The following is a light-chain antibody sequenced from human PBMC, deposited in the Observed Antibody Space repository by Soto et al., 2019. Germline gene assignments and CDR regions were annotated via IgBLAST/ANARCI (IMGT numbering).Light chain of an antibody. CDR2: EVS. J-gene: IGLJ1*01. V-gene: IGLV2-14*01. CDR1: SSDVGGYNY. Sequence: QSALTQPASVSGSPGQSLTISCTGTSSDVGGYNYVSWYQQHPGKVPKLMLYEVSNRPSGVVNRFSGSKSGNTASLTISGLQAEDEADYYCSSFTSSSTQVFGTGTKLTVL. CDR3: SSFTSSSTQV.